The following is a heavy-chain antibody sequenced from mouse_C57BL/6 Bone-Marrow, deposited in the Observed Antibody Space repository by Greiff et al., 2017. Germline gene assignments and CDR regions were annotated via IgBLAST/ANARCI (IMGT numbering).Heavy chain of an antibody. J-gene: IGHJ1*03. CDR1: GFTFSDYY. CDR3: ARDREDGYYEGYFDV. V-gene: IGHV5-16*01. CDR2: INYDGSST. D-gene: IGHD2-3*01. Sequence: EVKVEESEGGLVQPGSSMKLSCTASGFTFSDYYMAWVRQVPEKGLEWVANINYDGSSTYYLDSLKSRFIISRDNAKNILYLQMSSLKSEDTATYYCARDREDGYYEGYFDVWGTGTTVTVSS.